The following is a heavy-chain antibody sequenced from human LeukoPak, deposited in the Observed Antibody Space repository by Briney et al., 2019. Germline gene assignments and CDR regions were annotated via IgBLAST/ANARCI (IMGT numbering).Heavy chain of an antibody. J-gene: IGHJ4*02. CDR1: GGTFSSYT. CDR3: ARAAYYYDSSGYYFDY. Sequence: SVKVSCKASGGTFSSYTISWVRQAPGQGLEWMGRIIPILGIANYAQKFQGRVTITSDKSTSTAYMELSSLRSEDTAVYYCARAAYYYDSSGYYFDYWGQGTLVTVSS. D-gene: IGHD3-22*01. CDR2: IIPILGIA. V-gene: IGHV1-69*02.